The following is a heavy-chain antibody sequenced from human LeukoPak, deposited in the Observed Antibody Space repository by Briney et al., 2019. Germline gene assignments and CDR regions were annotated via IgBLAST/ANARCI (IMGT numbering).Heavy chain of an antibody. D-gene: IGHD3-10*01. Sequence: PSETLSLTCTVSGGSIGNFYWNWIRQPAGKGLEWIGRIYTSGSTNYNPSLKSRVTISVDTSKNQFSLKLSSVTAADTAVYYCAIITMVRGTPNWFDPWGQGTLVTVSS. V-gene: IGHV4-4*07. CDR3: AIITMVRGTPNWFDP. CDR1: GGSIGNFY. J-gene: IGHJ5*02. CDR2: IYTSGST.